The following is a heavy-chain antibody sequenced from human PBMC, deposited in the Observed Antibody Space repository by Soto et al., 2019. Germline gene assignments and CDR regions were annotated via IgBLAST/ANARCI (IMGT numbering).Heavy chain of an antibody. Sequence: QVQLQQWGAGLLKPSETLSLTCTVYGVSFSRYHWNWIRQAPGKGLEWIGEIHHDGGTNYSPSLEGRVTISVDTSKNEFSLKLSSVTAADTGVYYCARGYGEEWPTSDFWGQGTLVTVSS. J-gene: IGHJ4*02. CDR1: GVSFSRYH. CDR3: ARGYGEEWPTSDF. D-gene: IGHD3-10*01. V-gene: IGHV4-34*01. CDR2: IHHDGGT.